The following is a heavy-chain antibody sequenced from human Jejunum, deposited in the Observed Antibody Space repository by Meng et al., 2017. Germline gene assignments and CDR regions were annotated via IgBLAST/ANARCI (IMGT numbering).Heavy chain of an antibody. J-gene: IGHJ4*02. Sequence: GGSLRLSCAASGFTFSSYAMSWVRQAPGKGLEWVSSISGRGDNTDYADSVTGWFTISRDNSKNTLYLQMNSLRAEDTAVYSCAKDQQWMTTVDYWGQGTLVTVSS. CDR2: ISGRGDNT. CDR3: AKDQQWMTTVDY. V-gene: IGHV3-23*01. CDR1: GFTFSSYA. D-gene: IGHD4-17*01.